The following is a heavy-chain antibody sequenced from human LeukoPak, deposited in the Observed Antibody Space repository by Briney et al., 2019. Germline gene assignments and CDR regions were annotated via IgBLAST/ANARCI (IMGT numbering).Heavy chain of an antibody. V-gene: IGHV1-69*13. J-gene: IGHJ6*03. CDR2: IIPIFGTA. CDR3: ASDSSSSIYYYYMDV. D-gene: IGHD6-6*01. Sequence: SVKVSCKASGGTFSSYAISWVRQAPGHGLEWMGGIIPIFGTANYAQKFQGRVTITADESTSTAYMELSSLRSEDTAVYYCASDSSSSIYYYYMDVWGKGTTVTVSS. CDR1: GGTFSSYA.